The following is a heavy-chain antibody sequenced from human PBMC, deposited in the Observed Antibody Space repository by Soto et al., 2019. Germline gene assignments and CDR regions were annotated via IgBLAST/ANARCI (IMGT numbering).Heavy chain of an antibody. J-gene: IGHJ4*02. CDR3: AHSKNPPYNWNYECYFDY. CDR2: IYWDNNK. CDR1: GFSFSTSGVG. D-gene: IGHD1-7*01. V-gene: IGHV2-5*02. Sequence: QITLKESGPTVVKPTQTLTLTCTFSGFSFSTSGVGVGWIRQPPGKALEWLALIYWDNNKRYSPSLESRLTITKDXXKXQXXLTMTNMDPVDTATYYCAHSKNPPYNWNYECYFDYWGQGTLVTVSS.